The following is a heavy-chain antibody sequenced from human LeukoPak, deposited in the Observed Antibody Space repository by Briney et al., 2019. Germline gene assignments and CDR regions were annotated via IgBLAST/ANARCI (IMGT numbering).Heavy chain of an antibody. CDR3: AKGNAKGYYGSGSLFDY. CDR1: GFTFSSYS. Sequence: GGSLRLSCAASGFTFSSYSMNWVRQAPGKGLEWVSYISSSSSTIYYADSVKGRFTISRDNSKNTLYLQMNSLRAEDTAVYYCAKGNAKGYYGSGSLFDYWGQGTLVTVSS. CDR2: ISSSSSTI. V-gene: IGHV3-48*01. D-gene: IGHD3-10*01. J-gene: IGHJ4*02.